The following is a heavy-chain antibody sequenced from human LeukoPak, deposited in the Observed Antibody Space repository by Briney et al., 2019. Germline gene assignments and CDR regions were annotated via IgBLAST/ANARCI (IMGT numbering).Heavy chain of an antibody. CDR3: ASMYYYDSSGPKPRSGAFDI. V-gene: IGHV1-69*06. J-gene: IGHJ3*02. D-gene: IGHD3-22*01. Sequence: SVKVSCKASGGTFSSYAISWVRQAPGQGLEWMGGIIPIFGTANYAQKFQGRVTITADKSTSTAYMELSSLRSEDTAVYYCASMYYYDSSGPKPRSGAFDIWGQGTMVTVSS. CDR1: GGTFSSYA. CDR2: IIPIFGTA.